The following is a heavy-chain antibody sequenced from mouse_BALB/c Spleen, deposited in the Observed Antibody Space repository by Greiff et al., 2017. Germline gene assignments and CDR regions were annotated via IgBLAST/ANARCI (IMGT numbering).Heavy chain of an antibody. CDR3: ARGMITPYGYFDV. CDR2: ISSGGST. D-gene: IGHD2-4*01. J-gene: IGHJ1*01. V-gene: IGHV5-6-5*01. Sequence: EVMLVESGGGLVKPGGSLKLSCAASGFTFSSYAMSWVRQTPEKRLEWVASISSGGSTYYPDSVKGRFTISRDNARNILYLQMSSLRSEDTAMYYCARGMITPYGYFDVWGAGTTVTVSS. CDR1: GFTFSSYA.